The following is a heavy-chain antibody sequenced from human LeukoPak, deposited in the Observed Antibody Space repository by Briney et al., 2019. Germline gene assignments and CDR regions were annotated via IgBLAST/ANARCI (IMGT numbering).Heavy chain of an antibody. CDR1: GGSFSGYY. V-gene: IGHV4-34*01. Sequence: AETLSLTCAVGGGSFSGYYWRWLRQPPGKGGEWGGEINHSGSTNYNPSLQSPVTISVDTSNNPFSLQLSSPTAADTAVYYCARRRLGYCSTTPFYSFLFDPWGQGTLVTVSS. D-gene: IGHD2-2*02. CDR2: INHSGST. J-gene: IGHJ5*02. CDR3: ARRRLGYCSTTPFYSFLFDP.